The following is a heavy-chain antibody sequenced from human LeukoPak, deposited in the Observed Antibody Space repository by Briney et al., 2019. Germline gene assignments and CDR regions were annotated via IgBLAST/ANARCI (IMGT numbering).Heavy chain of an antibody. D-gene: IGHD2-2*02. CDR1: GFTFSDYY. Sequence: GGSLRLSCAASGFTFSDYYMSWIRQAPGKELEWVSYISSSGSTIYYADSVKGRFTISRDNAKNSLYLQMNSLRAEDTAVYYCAREGIVVVPAAIADYWGQGTLVTVSS. CDR3: AREGIVVVPAAIADY. V-gene: IGHV3-11*01. J-gene: IGHJ4*02. CDR2: ISSSGSTI.